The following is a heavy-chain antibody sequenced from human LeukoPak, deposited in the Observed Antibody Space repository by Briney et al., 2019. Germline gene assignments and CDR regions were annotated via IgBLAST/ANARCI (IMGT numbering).Heavy chain of an antibody. Sequence: ASVKVSCKASGYTFTGYYMHWVRQAPGQGLEWMGWINPNSGGTNYAQKFQGRVTMTRDTSISTAYMELSRLRSDDTAVYYCARDREWELSNYYYYGMDVWGQGTTVTVSS. CDR3: ARDREWELSNYYYYGMDV. CDR1: GYTFTGYY. D-gene: IGHD1-26*01. CDR2: INPNSGGT. J-gene: IGHJ6*02. V-gene: IGHV1-2*02.